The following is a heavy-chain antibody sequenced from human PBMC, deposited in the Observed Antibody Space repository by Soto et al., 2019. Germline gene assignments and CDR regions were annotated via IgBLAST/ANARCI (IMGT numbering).Heavy chain of an antibody. CDR3: ARSTPYYYDSSGYLDY. J-gene: IGHJ4*02. Sequence: ASVKVSCKASGYTFTSYDINWVRQATGQGLEWMGWMNPNSGNTDYAQKFQGRVTMTTNTSTSTAYMELSSLRSEDTAVYYCARSTPYYYDSSGYLDYWGQGTLVTVSS. CDR2: MNPNSGNT. CDR1: GYTFTSYD. V-gene: IGHV1-8*01. D-gene: IGHD3-22*01.